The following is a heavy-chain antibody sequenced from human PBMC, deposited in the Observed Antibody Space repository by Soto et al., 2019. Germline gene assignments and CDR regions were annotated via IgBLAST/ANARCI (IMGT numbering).Heavy chain of an antibody. D-gene: IGHD6-6*01. CDR3: ARVMYSSSSVGPFDY. CDR1: GYTFTSYY. V-gene: IGHV1-46*01. J-gene: IGHJ4*02. Sequence: ASVNVSCKASGYTFTSYYMHWVRQAPGQGLEWMGIINPSGGSTSYAQKFQGRVTMTRDTSTSTVYMELSSLRSEDTAVYYCARVMYSSSSVGPFDYWGQGTLVTVSS. CDR2: INPSGGST.